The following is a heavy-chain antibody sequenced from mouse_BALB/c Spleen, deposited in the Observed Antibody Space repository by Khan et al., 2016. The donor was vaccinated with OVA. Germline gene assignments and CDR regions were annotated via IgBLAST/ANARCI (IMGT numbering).Heavy chain of an antibody. Sequence: QIQLVQSGPELKKPGETVKISCKASGYTFTNYGMNWVKQSPGKGLKWMGWINTNTGEPTYAEEFKGRFAFSLETSASTAYLQINNIKNEDTATYFGARSRWLLRPMDYWGQGTSVTVSS. CDR1: GYTFTNYG. V-gene: IGHV9-3*02. J-gene: IGHJ4*01. CDR2: INTNTGEP. CDR3: ARSRWLLRPMDY. D-gene: IGHD2-3*01.